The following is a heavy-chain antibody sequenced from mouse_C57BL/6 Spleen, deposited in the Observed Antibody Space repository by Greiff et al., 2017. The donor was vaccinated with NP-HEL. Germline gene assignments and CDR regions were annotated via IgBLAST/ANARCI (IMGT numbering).Heavy chain of an antibody. D-gene: IGHD1-1*01. CDR2: IDPETGGT. CDR3: TEGLRRAY. V-gene: IGHV1-15*01. J-gene: IGHJ3*01. Sequence: QVQLQQSGAELVRPGASVTLSCKASGYTFTDYEMHWVKQTPVHGLEWIGAIDPETGGTAYNQKFKGKAILTADKSSSTAYMELRSLTSEDSAVYYCTEGLRRAYWGQGTLVTVSA. CDR1: GYTFTDYE.